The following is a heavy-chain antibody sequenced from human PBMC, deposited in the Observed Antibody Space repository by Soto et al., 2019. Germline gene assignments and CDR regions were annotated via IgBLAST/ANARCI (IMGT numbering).Heavy chain of an antibody. CDR1: SVRIACKA. J-gene: IGHJ5*02. CDR2: ISAYIGNT. D-gene: IGHD2-15*01. Sequence: SVEATWKESSVRIACKARSWPRHEQGQGLEWMGWISAYIGNTKYAKKLQGRVNMTTDTSTSTAYMELRSLRSDDTAVYYCARDRRRQLLLNYWFDPCGEGTLVTVSS. V-gene: IGHV1-18*01. CDR3: ARDRRRQLLLNYWFDP.